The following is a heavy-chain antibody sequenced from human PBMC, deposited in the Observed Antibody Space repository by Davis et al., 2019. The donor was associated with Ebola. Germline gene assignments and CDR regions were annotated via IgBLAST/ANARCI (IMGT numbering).Heavy chain of an antibody. CDR1: GFTFSSYS. CDR2: ISYSSSYI. J-gene: IGHJ3*02. V-gene: IGHV3-21*01. D-gene: IGHD3-22*01. CDR3: ATPLADSSGYYSLFAFDI. Sequence: PGGSLRLSCAASGFTFSSYSMTWVRQAPGKGLEWVSSISYSSSYIYYADSVKGRFTISRDNAKNSLYLQMNSLRAEDTAVYYCATPLADSSGYYSLFAFDIWGQGTMVTVSS.